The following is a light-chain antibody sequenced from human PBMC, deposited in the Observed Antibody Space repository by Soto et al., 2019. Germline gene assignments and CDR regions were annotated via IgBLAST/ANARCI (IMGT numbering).Light chain of an antibody. CDR1: QSVSSQY. V-gene: IGKV3-20*01. J-gene: IGKJ3*01. Sequence: DSVLTQSPGTLSLSPGARDTLSCRASQSVSSQYLAWYQQKPGQTPRVLIYGTSISATGVPERFSGGGSGTDFTLTTTRLESVDFAVDYCQQYGSSLFTCGPGTKVDF. CDR3: QQYGSSLFT. CDR2: GTS.